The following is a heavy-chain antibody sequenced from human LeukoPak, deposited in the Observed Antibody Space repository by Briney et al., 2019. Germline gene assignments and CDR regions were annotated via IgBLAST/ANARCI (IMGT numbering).Heavy chain of an antibody. V-gene: IGHV4-39*01. CDR3: ARGGQSDDYVAFDY. CDR2: IYYSGST. Sequence: SETLSLTCTVSGGSISSSSYYWGWIRQPPGKGLEWIGSIYYSGSTYYNPSLKSRVTISVDTSKNQFSLKLSSVTAADTAVYYCARGGQSDDYVAFDYWGQGTLVTVSS. J-gene: IGHJ4*02. CDR1: GGSISSSSYY. D-gene: IGHD3-16*01.